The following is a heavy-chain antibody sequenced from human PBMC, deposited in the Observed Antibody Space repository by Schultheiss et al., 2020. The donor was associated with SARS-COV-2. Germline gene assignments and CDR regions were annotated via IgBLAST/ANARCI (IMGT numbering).Heavy chain of an antibody. CDR1: GFTFGNYA. CDR2: ISWNSGSI. Sequence: GGSLRLSCAASGFTFGNYAMHWVRQAPGKGLEWVSGISWNSGSIGYADSVKGRFTISRDNAKNSLYLQMNSLRAEDTAVYYCARSPVVTTAFFGAFDIWGQGTLVTVSS. CDR3: ARSPVVTTAFFGAFDI. J-gene: IGHJ4*02. V-gene: IGHV3-9*01. D-gene: IGHD4-17*01.